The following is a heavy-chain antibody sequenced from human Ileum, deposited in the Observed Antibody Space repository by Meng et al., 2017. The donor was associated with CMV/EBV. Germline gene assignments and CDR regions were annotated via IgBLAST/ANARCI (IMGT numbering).Heavy chain of an antibody. Sequence: EVELVESGGGLVQPGGSLRLSCAASGFIFSNYYMGWVRQAPGKGLEWVANIKEDGTIKYYVDSVRGRFTISRDNAKNSLYLQMDSLRVEDTAVYYCAKTTKEADIVYDYWGQGSLVTVSS. CDR2: IKEDGTIK. CDR3: AKTTKEADIVYDY. J-gene: IGHJ4*02. D-gene: IGHD3-16*02. V-gene: IGHV3-7*02. CDR1: GFIFSNYY.